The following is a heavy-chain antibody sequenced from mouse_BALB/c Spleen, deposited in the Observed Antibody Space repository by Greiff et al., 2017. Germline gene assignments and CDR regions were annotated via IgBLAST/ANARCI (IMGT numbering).Heavy chain of an antibody. D-gene: IGHD1-1*01. CDR1: GYSITSDYA. V-gene: IGHV3-2*02. CDR3: ARGGFGYGSSFAY. CDR2: ISYSGST. J-gene: IGHJ3*01. Sequence: EVKVVDSGPGLVKPSQSLSLTCTVTGYSITSDYAWNWIRQFPGNKLEWMGYISYSGSTSYNPSLKSRISITRDTSKNQFFLQLNSVTTEDTATDYGARGGFGYGSSFAYWGQGTLVTVSA.